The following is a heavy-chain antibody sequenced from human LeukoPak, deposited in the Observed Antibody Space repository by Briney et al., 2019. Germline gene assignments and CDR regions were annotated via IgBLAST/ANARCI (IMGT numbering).Heavy chain of an antibody. CDR3: ANHLACGSTSCPPFDS. J-gene: IGHJ4*02. V-gene: IGHV3-21*01. CDR2: ISDRGTYI. Sequence: GGSLRLSCAASGFTFSSYSMNWVRQAPGKGLEWVASISDRGTYIYYADSVKGRFTISRDNAKNSLYLQMNSLRAEDTAVYYCANHLACGSTSCPPFDSWGQGTLVTVSS. CDR1: GFTFSSYS. D-gene: IGHD2-2*01.